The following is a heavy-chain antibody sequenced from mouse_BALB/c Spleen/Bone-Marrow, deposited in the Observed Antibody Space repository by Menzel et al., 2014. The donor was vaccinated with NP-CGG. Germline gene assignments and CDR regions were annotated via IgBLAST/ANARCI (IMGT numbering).Heavy chain of an antibody. D-gene: IGHD1-2*01. Sequence: VMLVESGPGLVAPSQSLSITCTVSGFSLTSYGVHWVRQSPGKGLEWLGAIWAGGSTNYNSALMSRLSITKDNSKNQVFLEMDSLQTDDTAMYYCARVFTTATWGFAHWGQGTLVTVSA. J-gene: IGHJ3*01. CDR2: IWAGGST. CDR1: GFSLTSYG. V-gene: IGHV2-9*02. CDR3: ARVFTTATWGFAH.